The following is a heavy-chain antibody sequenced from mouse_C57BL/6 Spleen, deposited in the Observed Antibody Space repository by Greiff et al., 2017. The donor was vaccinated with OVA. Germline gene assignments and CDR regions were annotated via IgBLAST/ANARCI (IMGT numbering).Heavy chain of an antibody. J-gene: IGHJ1*03. Sequence: EVTLVESGGGLVMPGGSLKLSCAASGFSFSDYGMHWVRQAPEKGLEWVAYISRGSSTIYYADTVKGRFTLSRDNATNTLFLQMSSLRSEDTSIYYCARLGGCGSSDVPYGYFCVWGTGTTVTVSS. CDR1: GFSFSDYG. D-gene: IGHD1-1*01. V-gene: IGHV5-17*01. CDR2: ISRGSSTI. CDR3: ARLGGCGSSDVPYGYFCV.